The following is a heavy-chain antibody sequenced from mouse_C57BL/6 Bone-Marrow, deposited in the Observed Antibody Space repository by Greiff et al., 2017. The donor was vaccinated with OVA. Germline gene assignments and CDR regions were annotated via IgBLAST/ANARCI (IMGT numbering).Heavy chain of an antibody. V-gene: IGHV1-55*01. Sequence: VQLQQPGAELVKPGASVKMSCKASGYTFTSSWITWVKQRPGQGLEWIGDIYPGSGSTNYNEKFKSKATLTVDTSSSTAYMQLSSLTSEDSAVYYCARMTAQATWAYWGQGTLVTVSA. CDR1: GYTFTSSW. D-gene: IGHD3-2*02. CDR3: ARMTAQATWAY. CDR2: IYPGSGST. J-gene: IGHJ3*01.